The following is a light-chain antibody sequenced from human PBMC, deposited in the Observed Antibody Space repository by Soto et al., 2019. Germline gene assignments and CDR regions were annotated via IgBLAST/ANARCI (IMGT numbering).Light chain of an antibody. CDR2: NVS. CDR1: SSDVGGYHY. CDR3: SSYTSSSPYV. V-gene: IGLV2-14*01. J-gene: IGLJ1*01. Sequence: QSVLTQPASVSGSPGQSITISRTGTSSDVGGYHYVSWYQQHPGKAPKLMIYNVSNRPSGVSNRFSGSKSGNTASLTISGLQAEDEADYYCSSYTSSSPYVFGTGTKVTVL.